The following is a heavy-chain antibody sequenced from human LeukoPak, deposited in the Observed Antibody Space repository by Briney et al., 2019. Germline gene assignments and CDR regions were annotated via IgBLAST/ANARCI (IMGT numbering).Heavy chain of an antibody. CDR1: GGSISSGSYY. CDR3: AREGNEAMAGHEAFDI. D-gene: IGHD6-19*01. CDR2: IYTSGST. Sequence: SQTLSLTCTVSGGSISSGSYYWSLIRQPAGKGLELIGRIYTSGSTNYNPSLKSRVTISVDTSKNQFSLKLSSVTAADTAVYYCAREGNEAMAGHEAFDIWGQGTMVTVS. J-gene: IGHJ3*02. V-gene: IGHV4-61*02.